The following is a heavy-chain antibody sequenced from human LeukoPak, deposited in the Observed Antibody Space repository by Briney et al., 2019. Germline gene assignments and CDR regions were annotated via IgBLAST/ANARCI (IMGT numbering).Heavy chain of an antibody. V-gene: IGHV1-69*04. J-gene: IGHJ4*02. CDR3: ARGIVVVVAARSTGFDY. Sequence: ASVKVSCKASGGTFSSYAISWVRQAPGQGLEWMGRIIPILGIANYAQKFQGRVTITADKSTSTAYMELSSLRSEDTAVYYCARGIVVVVAARSTGFDYWAREPWSPSPQ. CDR2: IIPILGIA. CDR1: GGTFSSYA. D-gene: IGHD2-15*01.